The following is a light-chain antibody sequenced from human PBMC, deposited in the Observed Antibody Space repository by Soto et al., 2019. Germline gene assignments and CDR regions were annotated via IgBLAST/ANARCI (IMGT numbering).Light chain of an antibody. J-gene: IGKJ1*01. CDR1: QSVSSNY. V-gene: IGKV3-20*01. CDR2: GAS. CDR3: QQYGSSPWA. Sequence: IVLTQSPGTLSLSPGERATLSCRASQSVSSNYLAWYQQKPGQAPRLLIYGASSRATAIPDRFSGSGSGTDSILTSSRLEPEDSAVYYCQQYGSSPWAFGQGTKVEIK.